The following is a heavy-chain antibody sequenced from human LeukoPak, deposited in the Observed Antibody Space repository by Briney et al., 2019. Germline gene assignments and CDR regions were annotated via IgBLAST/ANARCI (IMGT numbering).Heavy chain of an antibody. CDR3: ARSKLRFLEWLLDY. CDR2: INHSGST. J-gene: IGHJ4*02. D-gene: IGHD3-3*01. CDR1: GGSISSSSYY. Sequence: SETLSLTCTVSGGSISSSSYYWGWIRQPPGKGLEWIGEINHSGSTNYNPSLKSRVTISVDTSKNQFSLKLSSVTAADTAVYYCARSKLRFLEWLLDYWGQGTLVTVSS. V-gene: IGHV4-39*07.